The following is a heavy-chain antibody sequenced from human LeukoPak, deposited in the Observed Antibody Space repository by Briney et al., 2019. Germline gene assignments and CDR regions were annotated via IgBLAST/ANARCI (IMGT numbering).Heavy chain of an antibody. D-gene: IGHD3-10*01. Sequence: GGSLRLSCAAPGFTFSSYGMHCVRQAPGKGLEWVAIIWYDGSEKYYADSVKGRFTISRDNSKSTLFLQMNSLRAEDTAVYYCARDRGANMVRGVIIGGYFDQWGQGTLVTVSS. CDR3: ARDRGANMVRGVIIGGYFDQ. V-gene: IGHV3-33*08. CDR1: GFTFSSYG. J-gene: IGHJ4*02. CDR2: IWYDGSEK.